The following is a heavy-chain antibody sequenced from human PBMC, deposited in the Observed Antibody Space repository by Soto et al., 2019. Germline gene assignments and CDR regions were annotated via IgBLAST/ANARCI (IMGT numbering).Heavy chain of an antibody. CDR2: IDPFSGDT. CDR1: GYTFTSYA. J-gene: IGHJ4*02. V-gene: IGHV1-18*01. Sequence: QVQLVQSGAEVEKPGASVRVSRKPSGYTFTSYAITWVRQAPGQGLEWLGWIDPFSGDTTYSRKFQGRVTMTTETATSTAYMELRSLRFDDAAVYYCARGLVRAVITHFDYWGQGTLVTVSS. D-gene: IGHD3-10*01. CDR3: ARGLVRAVITHFDY.